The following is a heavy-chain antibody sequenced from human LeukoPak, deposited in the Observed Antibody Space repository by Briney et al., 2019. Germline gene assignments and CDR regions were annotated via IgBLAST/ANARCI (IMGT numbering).Heavy chain of an antibody. J-gene: IGHJ4*02. CDR1: GYTFTSYG. V-gene: IGHV1-18*01. CDR2: ISAYNGNT. D-gene: IGHD3-22*01. CDR3: ARDGGTYYYDSSGYPDNY. Sequence: ASVKVSCKASGYTFTSYGISWVRRAPGQGLEWMGWISAYNGNTNYAQKLQGRVTMTTDTSTSTAYMELRSLRSDDTAVYYCARDGGTYYYDSSGYPDNYWGQGTLVTVSS.